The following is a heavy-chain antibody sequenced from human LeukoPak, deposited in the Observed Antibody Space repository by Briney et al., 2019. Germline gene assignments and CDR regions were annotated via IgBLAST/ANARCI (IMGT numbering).Heavy chain of an antibody. V-gene: IGHV1-46*01. Sequence: GASVKVSCKASGYTFTSYYMHWVRQAPGQGLEWMGIINPSGGSTSYAQKFQGRVTMTRDTSTSTVYMELSSLRSEDTAVYYCARVVRSIAAAGIADMASDYWGQGTLVTVSS. CDR1: GYTFTSYY. J-gene: IGHJ4*02. CDR3: ARVVRSIAAAGIADMASDY. CDR2: INPSGGST. D-gene: IGHD6-13*01.